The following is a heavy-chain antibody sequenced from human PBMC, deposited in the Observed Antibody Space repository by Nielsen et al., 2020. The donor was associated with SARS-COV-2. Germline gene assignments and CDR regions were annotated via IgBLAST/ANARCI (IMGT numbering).Heavy chain of an antibody. V-gene: IGHV3-23*01. Sequence: VRQAPGKGLEWVSAISGSGSSIYYADSVKGRSTISRDNSKNMFYLQMNSLRAEDTAVYYCAKETRPRYCSSTSCYTKYYYAMDVWGQGTTVTVSS. D-gene: IGHD2-2*02. CDR3: AKETRPRYCSSTSCYTKYYYAMDV. J-gene: IGHJ6*02. CDR2: ISGSGSSI.